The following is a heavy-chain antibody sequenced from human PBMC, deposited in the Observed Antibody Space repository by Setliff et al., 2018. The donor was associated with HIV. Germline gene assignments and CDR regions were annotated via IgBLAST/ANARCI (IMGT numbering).Heavy chain of an antibody. Sequence: GESLKISCAASGFTFSRYWMTWVRQAPEKGLEWVANIKQDGSEEHYGDSVKGRFTITRDNAENSLYLQMNSLRVEDTAVYYCARDSLVAAMGASAFDIWGHGTMVTVSS. J-gene: IGHJ3*02. D-gene: IGHD5-12*01. CDR2: IKQDGSEE. CDR3: ARDSLVAAMGASAFDI. V-gene: IGHV3-7*05. CDR1: GFTFSRYW.